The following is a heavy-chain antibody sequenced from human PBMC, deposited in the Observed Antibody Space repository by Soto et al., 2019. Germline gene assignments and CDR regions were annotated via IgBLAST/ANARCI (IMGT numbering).Heavy chain of an antibody. CDR3: ARVPKDSSGYPNGFDY. V-gene: IGHV4-31*03. CDR2: IYYSGST. CDR1: GGSISSGGYY. D-gene: IGHD3-22*01. Sequence: KPSETLSLTCTVSGGSISSGGYYWSWIRQHPGKGLEWIGYIYYSGSTYYNPSLKSRVTISVDTSKNQFSLKLSSVTAADTAVYYCARVPKDSSGYPNGFDYWGQGTLVTVSS. J-gene: IGHJ4*02.